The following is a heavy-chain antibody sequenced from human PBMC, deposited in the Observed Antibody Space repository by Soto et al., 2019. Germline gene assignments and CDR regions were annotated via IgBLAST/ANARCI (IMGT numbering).Heavy chain of an antibody. J-gene: IGHJ6*02. V-gene: IGHV4-30-4*08. CDR3: AEEDGGGDRDYYVLEV. D-gene: IGHD3-16*01. CDR1: GGSISSDIYH. Sequence: SETLSLTCTVSGGSISSDIYHWTWIRQSPGKGLEWNGYIYYSGSIFYNPSFKSRVTISVDTSKNQFSLQLSSVTAADTAVYFWAEEDGGGDRDYYVLEVGGQGTRVTVSS. CDR2: IYYSGSI.